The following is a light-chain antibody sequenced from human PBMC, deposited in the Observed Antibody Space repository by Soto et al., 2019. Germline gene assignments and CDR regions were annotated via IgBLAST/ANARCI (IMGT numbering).Light chain of an antibody. CDR1: SGDIGTYNL. V-gene: IGLV2-23*01. CDR2: EGN. CDR3: CSYAGRSTVI. Sequence: QSVLTQPASVSGSPGQSITISCTGTSGDIGTYNLVSWYQQHPGRAPKLIIFEGNKRPSGVSNRFSASKSGNTASLAVSGLQGEDEADYHCCSYAGRSTVICGGGTKVTVL. J-gene: IGLJ2*01.